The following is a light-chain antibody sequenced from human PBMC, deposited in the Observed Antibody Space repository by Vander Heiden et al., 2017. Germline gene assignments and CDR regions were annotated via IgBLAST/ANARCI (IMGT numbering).Light chain of an antibody. CDR3: QQYNSYPT. V-gene: IGKV1-5*03. Sequence: SASVGDRVTITCRASQSISSWLAWYQQKPRKAPKLLIYKASSLESGVPSRFSGSGSGTEFTLTISSLQPDDFATYYCQQYNSYPTFGQGTKVEIK. CDR2: KAS. J-gene: IGKJ1*01. CDR1: QSISSW.